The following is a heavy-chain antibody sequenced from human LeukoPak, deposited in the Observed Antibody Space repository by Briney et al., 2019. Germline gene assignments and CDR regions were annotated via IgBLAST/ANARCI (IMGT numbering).Heavy chain of an antibody. V-gene: IGHV1-18*01. CDR1: GYTFTSYG. CDR3: ARGTRLYCSSTSCLYYYYYGMDV. D-gene: IGHD2-2*01. CDR2: ICAYNGNT. J-gene: IGHJ6*02. Sequence: ASVKVSCKASGYTFTSYGVSWVRQAAGQGLDWMGWICAYNGNTNYAQKLHGRVTKTTDTSTSTAYMELRSLRSDDTAVYYCARGTRLYCSSTSCLYYYYYGMDVWGQGTTVTVSS.